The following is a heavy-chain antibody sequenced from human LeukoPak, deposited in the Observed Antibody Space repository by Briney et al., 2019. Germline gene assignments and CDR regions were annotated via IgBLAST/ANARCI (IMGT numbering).Heavy chain of an antibody. CDR2: ITLHSGDT. Sequence: ASVKVSCKASGHSPTVHYIHWVRQRPGQGLEWLGWITLHSGDTHYAQKYQGRLTMTSDTSISTGYMELSTLQVDDTAVYYCAREGQLGLDNWGQGTLVTVSS. V-gene: IGHV1-2*02. CDR3: AREGQLGLDN. J-gene: IGHJ1*01. D-gene: IGHD1-1*01. CDR1: GHSPTVHY.